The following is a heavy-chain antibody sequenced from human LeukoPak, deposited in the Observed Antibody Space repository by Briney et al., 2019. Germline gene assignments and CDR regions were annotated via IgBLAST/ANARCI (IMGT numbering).Heavy chain of an antibody. D-gene: IGHD2-2*03. CDR2: ISAYNGNT. CDR3: ARDFGYCSSTSCYARAPHAFDI. J-gene: IGHJ3*02. CDR1: GYTFTSYG. Sequence: ASVKVSCKASGYTFTSYGISWVRQAPGQGLEWMGWISAYNGNTNYAQKLQGRVTMTTDTSTSTAYMELRSLRSDDTAVYYCARDFGYCSSTSCYARAPHAFDIWGQGTMVTVSS. V-gene: IGHV1-18*01.